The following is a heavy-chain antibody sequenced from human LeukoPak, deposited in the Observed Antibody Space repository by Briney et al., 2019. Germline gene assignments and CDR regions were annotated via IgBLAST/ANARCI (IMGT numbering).Heavy chain of an antibody. D-gene: IGHD3-10*01. Sequence: GGSLRLSCAASGFTFNTYNMNWVRHAPGKGLEWLSYISSSTSTIYYADSVKGRFTISRDNAKNSLYLQMNRLRAEDTAVYYCARVRGSGSYVDYWGQGTLVTVSS. CDR3: ARVRGSGSYVDY. CDR2: ISSSTSTI. V-gene: IGHV3-48*01. CDR1: GFTFNTYN. J-gene: IGHJ4*02.